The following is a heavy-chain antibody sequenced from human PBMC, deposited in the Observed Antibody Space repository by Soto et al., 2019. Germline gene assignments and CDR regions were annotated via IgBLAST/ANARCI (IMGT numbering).Heavy chain of an antibody. CDR2: ITYDGTNK. J-gene: IGHJ6*02. D-gene: IGHD3-16*01. Sequence: QVQRVASGGGVVQPGRSLRLSCAVSGFTFSSYALHWDRQAPGKGLDWVAIITYDGTNKYYADSVKGRGTISSGNAKKVLYLEMNSLRAEDTAVYYCAGGQDYYCGMDVWGQGTPVTVAS. CDR3: AGGQDYYCGMDV. CDR1: GFTFSSYA. V-gene: IGHV3-30-3*01.